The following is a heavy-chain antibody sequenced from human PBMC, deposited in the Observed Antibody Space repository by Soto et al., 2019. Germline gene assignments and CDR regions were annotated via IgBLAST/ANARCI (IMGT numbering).Heavy chain of an antibody. J-gene: IGHJ5*02. D-gene: IGHD3-10*01. CDR1: GFTFTSSS. V-gene: IGHV1-58*01. CDR3: AADRKGGRITMVRGPKGFDP. CDR2: IVVGSGNT. Sequence: SVKVSCKASGFTFTSSSVQWVRQARGQRLEWIGWIVVGSGNTNYAQKFQERVTITRDMSTSTAYMELSSLRSEDTAVYYCAADRKGGRITMVRGPKGFDPWGQGTLVTVSS.